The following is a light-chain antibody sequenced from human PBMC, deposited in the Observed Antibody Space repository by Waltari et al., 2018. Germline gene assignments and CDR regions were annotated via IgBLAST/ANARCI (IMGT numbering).Light chain of an antibody. CDR3: QQHNNWPLT. CDR1: QSVTSN. Sequence: VMTQSPATLSVSPGEGATLSCRASQSVTSNLAWYQQKPGQAPRLLIHGASTRATGVPARFSGSGYGTEFTLTISRLQSEDFAVYYCQQHNNWPLTFGGGTKVEIK. CDR2: GAS. V-gene: IGKV3-15*01. J-gene: IGKJ4*01.